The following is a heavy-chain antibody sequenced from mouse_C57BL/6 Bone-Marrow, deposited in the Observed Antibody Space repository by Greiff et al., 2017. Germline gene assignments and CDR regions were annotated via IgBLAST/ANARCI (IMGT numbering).Heavy chain of an antibody. CDR2: INPNNGGT. J-gene: IGHJ3*01. Sequence: VQLQQSGPELVKPGASVKIPCKASGYTFTDYNMDWVKQSHGKSLEWIGDINPNNGGTIYNQKFKGKATLTVDKSSSTAYMELRSLTSEDTAVYYCARADYYGRSRFAYWGQGTLVTVSA. D-gene: IGHD1-1*01. CDR1: GYTFTDYN. CDR3: ARADYYGRSRFAY. V-gene: IGHV1-18*01.